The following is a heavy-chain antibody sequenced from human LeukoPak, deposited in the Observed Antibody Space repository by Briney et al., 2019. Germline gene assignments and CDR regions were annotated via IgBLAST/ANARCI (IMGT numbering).Heavy chain of an antibody. CDR1: GYSFSNYG. CDR2: ISPYNGNT. V-gene: IGHV1-18*01. Sequence: ASVKVSCKASGYSFSNYGVSWVRQAPGQGLEWMGWISPYNGNTNYAQKFQGRVTMTTDTSTSTAYMELRSLRSDDTAVYHCARRRSPIAVAADPLAYWGQGTLVTVSS. J-gene: IGHJ4*02. CDR3: ARRRSPIAVAADPLAY. D-gene: IGHD6-19*01.